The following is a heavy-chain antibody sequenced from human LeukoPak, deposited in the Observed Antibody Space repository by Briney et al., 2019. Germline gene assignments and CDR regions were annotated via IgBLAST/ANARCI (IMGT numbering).Heavy chain of an antibody. D-gene: IGHD6-13*01. CDR1: GFTFRNYA. Sequence: PGGSLRLSCAASGFTFRNYAMSWVRQGPGKGLEWVSPISGSGESTYYADSVKGRLTISRDNSKNTLYLQVNSLRAEDTAVYYCAKGGHVRSTIAAAGTVNYWGQGTLVTVSS. CDR3: AKGGHVRSTIAAAGTVNY. V-gene: IGHV3-23*01. J-gene: IGHJ4*02. CDR2: ISGSGEST.